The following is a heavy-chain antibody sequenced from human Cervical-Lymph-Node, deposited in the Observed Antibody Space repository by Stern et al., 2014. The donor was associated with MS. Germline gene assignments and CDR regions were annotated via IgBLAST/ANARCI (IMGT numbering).Heavy chain of an antibody. CDR3: ARDEGADY. V-gene: IGHV1-46*01. Sequence: VQLVQSGAEVKKPGASVKVSCMASGYSFTSYFINWVRQAPGQGLEWMGIINLSAVNTNYAQKFQGRVVMTSDTSAGTVYMELSSLRSEDTAVYYCARDEGADYWGQGTLVTVSS. CDR1: GYSFTSYF. J-gene: IGHJ4*02. CDR2: INLSAVNT.